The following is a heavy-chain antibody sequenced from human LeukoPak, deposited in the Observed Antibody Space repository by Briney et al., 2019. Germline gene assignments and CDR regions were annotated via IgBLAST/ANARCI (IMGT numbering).Heavy chain of an antibody. D-gene: IGHD1-7*01. J-gene: IGHJ4*02. CDR2: INGGGSPI. CDR3: ARMNYVSSGWGAPFDY. Sequence: GGSLRLSCAASGFTFSRDSMNWVRQAPGKGLEWVSYINGGGSPIYYADSVRGRFTISRDNAKNSLYLQMNSLRAEDTAVYYCARMNYVSSGWGAPFDYWGQGTLVTVSS. CDR1: GFTFSRDS. V-gene: IGHV3-48*01.